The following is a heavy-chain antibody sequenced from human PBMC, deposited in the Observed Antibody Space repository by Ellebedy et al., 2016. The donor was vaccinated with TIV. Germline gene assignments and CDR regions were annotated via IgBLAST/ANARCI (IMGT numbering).Heavy chain of an antibody. V-gene: IGHV3-7*03. D-gene: IGHD4-17*01. CDR3: ARTGAYADTYYYHYGMDV. CDR1: GFSFRSYW. CDR2: INQGGSER. Sequence: GESLKISCGSSGFSFRSYWMTWVRQAPGKGLEWVANINQGGSERHYVDSVKGRFTISRDNAKNSLYLQMNTLRAEDTAVYYCARTGAYADTYYYHYGMDVWGQGTTVTVS. J-gene: IGHJ6*02.